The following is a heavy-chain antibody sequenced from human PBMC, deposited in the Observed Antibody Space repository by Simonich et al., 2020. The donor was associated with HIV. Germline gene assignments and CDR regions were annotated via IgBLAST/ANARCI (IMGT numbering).Heavy chain of an antibody. D-gene: IGHD7-27*01. CDR2: IIHSGST. CDR3: ARLERGIDAFDI. CDR1: GGSFSGYY. Sequence: QVQLQQWGAGVLKPSETLSLTCAVYGGSFSGYYWNGIRQPPGKGLEWIGEIIHSGSTNSNPSLKSRVTISVDSSKKQFSLKLSSVTAADTAVYYCARLERGIDAFDIWGQGTMVTVSS. J-gene: IGHJ3*02. V-gene: IGHV4-34*12.